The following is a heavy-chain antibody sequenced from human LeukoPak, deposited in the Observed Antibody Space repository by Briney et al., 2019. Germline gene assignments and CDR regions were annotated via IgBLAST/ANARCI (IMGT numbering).Heavy chain of an antibody. V-gene: IGHV4-59*01. CDR3: ATDSSGWASVGYYGMDV. CDR1: GGSISSYY. J-gene: IGHJ6*02. D-gene: IGHD6-19*01. Sequence: NPSETLSLTCTVSGGSISSYYWSWIRQPPGKGLEWIGYIYYSGSTNYNPSLKSRVTISVDTSKNQFSLKLSSVTAADTAVYYCATDSSGWASVGYYGMDVWGQGTTVTVSS. CDR2: IYYSGST.